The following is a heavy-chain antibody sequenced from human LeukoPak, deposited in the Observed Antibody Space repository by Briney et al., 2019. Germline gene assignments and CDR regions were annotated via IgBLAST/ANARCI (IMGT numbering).Heavy chain of an antibody. CDR3: ARFGGTPSYYYDSSGYYYYAFDI. Sequence: ASVKVSCKASGGTFSSYAISWVRQAPGQGLEWMGGIIPIFGTANYAQKFQGRVTITADESTSTAYMELSSLRSEDTAVYYCARFGGTPSYYYDSSGYYYYAFDIWGQGTMVTVSS. CDR1: GGTFSSYA. CDR2: IIPIFGTA. J-gene: IGHJ3*02. V-gene: IGHV1-69*13. D-gene: IGHD3-22*01.